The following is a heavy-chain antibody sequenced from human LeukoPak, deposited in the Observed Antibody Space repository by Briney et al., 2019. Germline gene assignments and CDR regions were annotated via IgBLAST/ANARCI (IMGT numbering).Heavy chain of an antibody. Sequence: GGSLRLSCAASGFTFSNYNMNWVRQAPGKGLEWVSSISSSSSYIYYADSVKGRFTISRDNAKNSLYLQMNSLRAEDTAVYYCARVAGEFPNFDYWGQGTLVTVSS. CDR3: ARVAGEFPNFDY. D-gene: IGHD3-16*01. J-gene: IGHJ4*02. CDR1: GFTFSNYN. CDR2: ISSSSSYI. V-gene: IGHV3-21*01.